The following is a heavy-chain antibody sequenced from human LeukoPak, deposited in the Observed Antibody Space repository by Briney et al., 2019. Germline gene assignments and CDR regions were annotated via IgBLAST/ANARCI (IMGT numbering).Heavy chain of an antibody. CDR3: ANPYSSSWYSGGFDY. CDR1: GFTFSSYA. J-gene: IGHJ4*02. D-gene: IGHD6-13*01. V-gene: IGHV3-23*01. CDR2: ISGSGGST. Sequence: GGSLRLSCAASGFTFSSYAMSWVRQAPGKGLEWVSAISGSGGSTYYADSVKGRFTISRDNSKNTLYLQMNSLRAEDTAVYYCANPYSSSWYSGGFDYWGQGTLVTVSS.